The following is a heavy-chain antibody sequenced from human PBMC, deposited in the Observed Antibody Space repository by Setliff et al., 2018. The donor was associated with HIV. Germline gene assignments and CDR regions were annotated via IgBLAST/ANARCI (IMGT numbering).Heavy chain of an antibody. Sequence: PGGSLRLSCAASGSTFSNSWMTWVRQAPGKGLEWVANIKKDGSDKFYVDSVKGRFAISRDNAKNSLNLEMNSLRAEDTAIYYCASSRPPDDSSGYLDHWGQGTLVTVSS. CDR1: GSTFSNSW. CDR2: IKKDGSDK. D-gene: IGHD3-22*01. V-gene: IGHV3-7*03. J-gene: IGHJ4*01. CDR3: ASSRPPDDSSGYLDH.